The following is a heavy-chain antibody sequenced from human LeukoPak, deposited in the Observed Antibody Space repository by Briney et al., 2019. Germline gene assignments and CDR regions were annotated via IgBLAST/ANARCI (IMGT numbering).Heavy chain of an antibody. J-gene: IGHJ5*02. CDR2: IYPGDSDT. V-gene: IGHV5-51*01. CDR3: ARYYGHSADWFDP. Sequence: GESLKISCKGSGSSFTSYWIGWGRQVPGKGLEWMGIIYPGDSDTRYSPSFQGQVTISADKSISTAYLQWSSLKPSDTAMYYCARYYGHSADWFDPWGQGTLVTVSS. CDR1: GSSFTSYW. D-gene: IGHD3-16*01.